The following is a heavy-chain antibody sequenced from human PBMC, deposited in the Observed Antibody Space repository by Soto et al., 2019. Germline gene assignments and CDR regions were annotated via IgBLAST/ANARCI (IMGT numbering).Heavy chain of an antibody. J-gene: IGHJ6*02. CDR3: ARHGTGRFGVYYGMDV. CDR2: IYPSDSYT. D-gene: IGHD3-10*01. V-gene: IGHV5-51*01. Sequence: GESLKISCKGSGYDFTTYWIGWVRQMPGKGLEWMGIIYPSDSYTNYSPSFQGHVTISADKSISTAYLQWSSLKASDTAMYYCARHGTGRFGVYYGMDVWGQGTTVTVSS. CDR1: GYDFTTYW.